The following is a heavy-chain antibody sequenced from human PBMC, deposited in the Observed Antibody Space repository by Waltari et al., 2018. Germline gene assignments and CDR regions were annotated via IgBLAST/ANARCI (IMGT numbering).Heavy chain of an antibody. V-gene: IGHV1-2*02. CDR3: ARERAGYNYEEYFRH. J-gene: IGHJ1*01. CDR2: LNPNTGAA. CDR1: GYTFTDYY. D-gene: IGHD5-12*01. Sequence: QVHLVQSGTEVKNPGASVRVSCTASGYTFTDYYIYWVRQAPGQGLEWRGWLNPNTGAANSAQKCQDRFIMTRDASIGTAYMELSSLTSDDTAVYYCARERAGYNYEEYFRHWGQGTLVTVSS.